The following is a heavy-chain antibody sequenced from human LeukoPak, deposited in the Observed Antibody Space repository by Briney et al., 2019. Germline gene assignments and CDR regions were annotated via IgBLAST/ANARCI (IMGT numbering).Heavy chain of an antibody. V-gene: IGHV3-21*01. CDR1: GFTFSSYS. J-gene: IGHJ2*01. D-gene: IGHD3-10*01. CDR2: ISSSSSYI. Sequence: PGGSLRLSCAASGFTFSSYSMNWARQAPGKGLEWVSSISSSSSYIYYADSVKGRFTITRDNAKNSLYLQMNSLRAEDTAVYYCARRLAREYYGSGTSSFDLWGRGTLVTVSS. CDR3: ARRLAREYYGSGTSSFDL.